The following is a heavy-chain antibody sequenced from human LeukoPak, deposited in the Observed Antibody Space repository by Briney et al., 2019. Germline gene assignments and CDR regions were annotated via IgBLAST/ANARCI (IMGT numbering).Heavy chain of an antibody. J-gene: IGHJ4*02. CDR3: APQYYDILTGYYSVHY. CDR2: MNPNSGNT. V-gene: IGHV1-8*01. Sequence: ASVKVSCKASGYTFTSYDINWVRQATGQGLEWMGWMNPNSGNTGYAQKFQGRVTMTEDTSTDTAYMELSSLRSEDTAVYYCAPQYYDILTGYYSVHYWGQGTLVTVSS. CDR1: GYTFTSYD. D-gene: IGHD3-9*01.